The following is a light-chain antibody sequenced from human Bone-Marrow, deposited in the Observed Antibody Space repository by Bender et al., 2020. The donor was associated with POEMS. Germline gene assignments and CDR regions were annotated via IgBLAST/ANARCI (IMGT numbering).Light chain of an antibody. V-gene: IGLV2-8*01. Sequence: QSALTQPASVSGSPGQSITISCTGTSSDIGSYNLVSWYQQHSGKAPKLMIYEVTKRPSGVPDRFSGSKSGNTASLTVSGLQAEDEADYYCSSYAGSNNVVFGGGTKLTVL. J-gene: IGLJ2*01. CDR2: EVT. CDR1: SSDIGSYNL. CDR3: SSYAGSNNVV.